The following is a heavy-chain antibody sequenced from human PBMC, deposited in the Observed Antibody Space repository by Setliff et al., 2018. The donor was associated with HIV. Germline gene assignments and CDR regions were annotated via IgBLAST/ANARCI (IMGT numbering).Heavy chain of an antibody. V-gene: IGHV1-18*04. CDR2: INSYNGNT. CDR3: SRSGVPQYYYYGMDV. J-gene: IGHJ6*02. D-gene: IGHD3-10*01. CDR1: GYTFTTYG. Sequence: ASVKVSCKASGYTFTTYGVNWVRQAPGQGLEWVGWINSYNGNTKFAQKFQGRVTMTTDTSTTTAFMELRSLKADDTGIYYCSRSGVPQYYYYGMDVWGQGTTVTVS.